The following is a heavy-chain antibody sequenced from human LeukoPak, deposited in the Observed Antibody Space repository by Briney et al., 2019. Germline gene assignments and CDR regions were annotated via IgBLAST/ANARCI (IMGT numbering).Heavy chain of an antibody. CDR1: GYTFTGYY. D-gene: IGHD4-17*01. Sequence: ASVKVSCEASGYTFTGYYMHWVRQAPGQGLEWMGGINPNSGGTNYAQKFQGRVTMTRDTSISTAYMELSRLRSDDTAVYYCARQHDYGDYSFGYWGQGTLVTVSS. J-gene: IGHJ4*02. CDR3: ARQHDYGDYSFGY. V-gene: IGHV1-2*02. CDR2: INPNSGGT.